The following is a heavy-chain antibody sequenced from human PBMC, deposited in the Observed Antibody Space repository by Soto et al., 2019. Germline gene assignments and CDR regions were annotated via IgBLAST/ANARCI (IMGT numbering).Heavy chain of an antibody. Sequence: ASVKVSCKASGYIFSNYGISWVRQAPGQGLEWMGWISTYNANTYYAQKFQGRVTMTTDTSTSTAYMELRSLRSDDTAVFYCARERDGSSWSSAESLQYWGQGTLVTVSS. J-gene: IGHJ1*01. D-gene: IGHD6-13*01. CDR2: ISTYNANT. V-gene: IGHV1-18*01. CDR1: GYIFSNYG. CDR3: ARERDGSSWSSAESLQY.